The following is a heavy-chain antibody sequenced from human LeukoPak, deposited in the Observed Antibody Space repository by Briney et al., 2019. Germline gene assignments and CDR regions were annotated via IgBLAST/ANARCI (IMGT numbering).Heavy chain of an antibody. V-gene: IGHV3-23*01. CDR2: ISGCGGST. Sequence: GGSLRLSCAASGFTFSSYAMSWVRQAPGKGLEWVSAISGCGGSTYYADSVKGRFTISRDNSKSTLYLQMNSLRAEDTAVYYCAKDGEGTNDCSGGSCYLDDYWGQGTLVTVSS. CDR1: GFTFSSYA. D-gene: IGHD2-15*01. J-gene: IGHJ4*02. CDR3: AKDGEGTNDCSGGSCYLDDY.